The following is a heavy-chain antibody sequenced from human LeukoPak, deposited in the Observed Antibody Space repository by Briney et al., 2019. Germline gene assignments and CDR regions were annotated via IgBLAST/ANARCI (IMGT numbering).Heavy chain of an antibody. CDR1: GLTFRSDV. CDR2: ISSDGGST. V-gene: IGHV3-64*01. CDR3: ARISTVAIGMDY. J-gene: IGHJ4*02. Sequence: GGSLRLSCVVSGLTFRSDVMHWVRQAPGKGLEYVSAISSDGGSTFYANSVKGRFTISRDNSKNTLYLQMGSLRAEDMGLYYCARISTVAIGMDYWGQGTLVTVSS. D-gene: IGHD4-11*01.